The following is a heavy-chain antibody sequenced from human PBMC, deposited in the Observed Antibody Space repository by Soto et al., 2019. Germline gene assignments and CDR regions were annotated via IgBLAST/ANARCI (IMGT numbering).Heavy chain of an antibody. D-gene: IGHD1-26*01. CDR3: AHSNRWELRKGAFDI. CDR1: GFSLSTSRVG. V-gene: IGHV2-5*02. J-gene: IGHJ3*02. CDR2: IYWDDDK. Sequence: QITLKESGPTLVKPTQTLTLTCTFSGFSLSTSRVGVGWIRQPPGKALEWLALIYWDDDKRYSPSLKSRLTITKDTSKNQVVLTMTNMDPVDTATYYCAHSNRWELRKGAFDIWGQGTMVTVSS.